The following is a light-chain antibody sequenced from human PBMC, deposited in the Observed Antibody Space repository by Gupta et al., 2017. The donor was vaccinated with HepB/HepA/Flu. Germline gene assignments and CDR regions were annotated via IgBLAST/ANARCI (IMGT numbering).Light chain of an antibody. CDR3: MQALQTPFT. J-gene: IGKJ3*01. CDR2: LGS. V-gene: IGKV2-28*01. Sequence: DIVMTQSPLSLPVTPGEPASISCRSSQSLLHSNGYNYLDWYLQKPGQSPQLLIYLGSNRASGVPDRFSGSGSGTDFTLKISRVEAEEVGVYYCMQALQTPFTCGPGTKVDIK. CDR1: QSLLHSNGYNY.